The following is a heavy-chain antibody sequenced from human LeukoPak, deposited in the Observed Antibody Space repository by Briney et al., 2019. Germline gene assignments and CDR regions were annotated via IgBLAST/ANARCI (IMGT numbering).Heavy chain of an antibody. CDR2: IYYSGST. V-gene: IGHV4-59*12. J-gene: IGHJ6*02. CDR1: GGSISSYY. CDR3: ARDYDFWSGYPPGHYGMDV. D-gene: IGHD3-3*01. Sequence: PSETLSLTCTVSGGSISSYYWSWIRQPPGKGLEWIGYIYYSGSTNYNPSLKSRVTISVDTSKNQFSLKLSSVTAADTAVYYCARDYDFWSGYPPGHYGMDVWGQGTTVTVSS.